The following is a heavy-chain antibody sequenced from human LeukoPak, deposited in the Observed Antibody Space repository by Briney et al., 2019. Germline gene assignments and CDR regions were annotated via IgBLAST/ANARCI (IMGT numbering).Heavy chain of an antibody. CDR1: GFTFSSYS. V-gene: IGHV3-21*01. D-gene: IGHD6-19*01. J-gene: IGHJ3*02. CDR3: ARDVSTGYSSGWEDAFDI. Sequence: GGSLRLSCAASGFTFSSYSMNWVRQAPGKGLEWVSSISSSSSYIYYADSVKGRFTISRDNAKNSLYLQMNSLRAEDTAVYYCARDVSTGYSSGWEDAFDIWGQGTMVTVSS. CDR2: ISSSSSYI.